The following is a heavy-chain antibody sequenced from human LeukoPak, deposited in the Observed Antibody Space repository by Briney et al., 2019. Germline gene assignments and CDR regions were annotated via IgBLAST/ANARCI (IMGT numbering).Heavy chain of an antibody. D-gene: IGHD3-10*01. V-gene: IGHV3-74*01. CDR2: INGDGRNI. CDR1: GFTFSSYW. Sequence: GGSLRLSCVASGFTFSSYWMHWVRQDPRKGLVWVSRINGDGRNINYADSVRGRFTISRDNAKNTLYLQMNSLRAEDTAVYYCASFASANYFGSGSYDGYWGQGTLVTVSS. J-gene: IGHJ4*02. CDR3: ASFASANYFGSGSYDGY.